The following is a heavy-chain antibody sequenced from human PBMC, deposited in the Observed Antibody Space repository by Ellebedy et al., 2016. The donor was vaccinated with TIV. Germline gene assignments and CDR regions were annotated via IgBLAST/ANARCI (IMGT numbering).Heavy chain of an antibody. CDR2: ISGDGGST. V-gene: IGHV3-43*02. CDR3: ARVEVDTAMADDAFDI. Sequence: GESLKISCAASGFTFDDYAIHWVRQAPGKGLEWVSLISGDGGSTYYADSVKGRFTISRDNSKNSLYLQMNSLRTEDTALYYCARVEVDTAMADDAFDIWGQGTMVTVSS. CDR1: GFTFDDYA. D-gene: IGHD5-18*01. J-gene: IGHJ3*02.